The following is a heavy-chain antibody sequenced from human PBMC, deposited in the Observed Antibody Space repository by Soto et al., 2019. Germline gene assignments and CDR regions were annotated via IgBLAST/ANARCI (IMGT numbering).Heavy chain of an antibody. CDR1: GGSISSGGYY. V-gene: IGHV4-31*03. J-gene: IGHJ5*02. CDR2: IYYSGRT. Sequence: QVQLQESGPGLVKPSQTLSLTCTVSGGSISSGGYYWSWIRQHAGKGLEWIGYIYYSGRTPYNPSLKSRVTISVDTSNNQFSLKLSSVTAADTAVYYCARALTTVTLFDPWGQGTLVTVSS. D-gene: IGHD4-17*01. CDR3: ARALTTVTLFDP.